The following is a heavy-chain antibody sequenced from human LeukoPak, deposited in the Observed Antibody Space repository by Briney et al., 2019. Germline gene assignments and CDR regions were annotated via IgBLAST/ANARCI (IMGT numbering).Heavy chain of an antibody. CDR1: GFTFSSYG. V-gene: IGHV3-30*03. CDR3: ARDQGVVVHGKYHYYGMDV. D-gene: IGHD3-22*01. CDR2: ISYDGSSK. Sequence: GGSLRLSCAASGFTFSSYGIHWVRQAPGKGLEWVAAISYDGSSKYYADSVEGRFTISRDNSKNTLYLQMNSLRAEDTAVYYCARDQGVVVHGKYHYYGMDVWGQGTTVTVSS. J-gene: IGHJ6*02.